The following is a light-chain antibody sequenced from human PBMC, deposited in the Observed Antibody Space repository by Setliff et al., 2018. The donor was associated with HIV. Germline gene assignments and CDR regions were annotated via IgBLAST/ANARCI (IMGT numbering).Light chain of an antibody. CDR2: EVS. V-gene: IGLV2-23*02. CDR3: CSYAGRYTPYV. J-gene: IGLJ1*01. CDR1: SSDVGSYNL. Sequence: QSVLTQPASVSGSPGQSITLSCTGTSSDVGSYNLVSWFQQHPGKAPKLIIYEVSKRPSGASSRFSGSKSGNTASLTISGLQAEDEADYYCCSYAGRYTPYVFGTGTKV.